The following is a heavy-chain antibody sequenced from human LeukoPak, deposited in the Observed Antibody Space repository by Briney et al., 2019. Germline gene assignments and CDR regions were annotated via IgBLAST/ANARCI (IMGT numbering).Heavy chain of an antibody. CDR2: SYSGGST. V-gene: IGHV3-53*01. Sequence: GGSLRLSSAASGFAVSSNYMSWVRQAPGKGLEWVSVSYSGGSTYYADSVKGRFTISRDNSKSTLYRQMNSLRVEDTAVYYCARDVVIVGGTGGGFDYWGQGTLVTVSS. J-gene: IGHJ4*02. CDR1: GFAVSSNY. D-gene: IGHD1-26*01. CDR3: ARDVVIVGGTGGGFDY.